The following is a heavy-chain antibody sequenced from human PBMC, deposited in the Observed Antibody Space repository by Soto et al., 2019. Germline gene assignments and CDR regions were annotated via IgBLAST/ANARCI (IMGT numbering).Heavy chain of an antibody. V-gene: IGHV3-66*01. J-gene: IGHJ4*02. CDR3: ARLTDYGDYGGGFGY. CDR2: IYSGGST. D-gene: IGHD4-17*01. CDR1: GFTVSSNY. Sequence: EVQLVESGGGLVQPGGSLRLSCAASGFTVSSNYMSWVRQAPGKGLEWVAVIYSGGSTYYADSVKGRLTISRDNSQNTRYLQMNSLRAEDTAVYYCARLTDYGDYGGGFGYWGQGTLVTVSS.